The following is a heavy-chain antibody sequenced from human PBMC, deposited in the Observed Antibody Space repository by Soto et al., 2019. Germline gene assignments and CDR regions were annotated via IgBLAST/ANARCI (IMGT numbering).Heavy chain of an antibody. CDR1: GFTFNTYG. CDR2: ISSTSRPI. CDR3: ARDLGIRGTITADY. V-gene: IGHV3-48*02. Sequence: GGSLRLSCAASGFTFNTYGMNWVRQAPGKGLEWISYISSTSRPIYYADSVKGRFTISRDNVRNSLFLQMNGLRDEDTAVYFCARDLGIRGTITADYWGQGTLVTVSS. J-gene: IGHJ4*02. D-gene: IGHD3-10*01.